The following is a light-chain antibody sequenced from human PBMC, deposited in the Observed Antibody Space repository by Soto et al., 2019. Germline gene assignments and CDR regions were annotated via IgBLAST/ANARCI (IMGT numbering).Light chain of an antibody. V-gene: IGLV2-14*01. CDR1: SSDIGGTNS. J-gene: IGLJ3*02. Sequence: QSVLTQPASVSGSPGQTIIMSCTGTSSDIGGTNSVSCYQQHPDKAPKLILFEVSHRPSKIPDRFSGSKSGNTASLTISGLQAEDEADYYCSSYSTRGTLVLFGGGTKVTVL. CDR3: SSYSTRGTLVL. CDR2: EVS.